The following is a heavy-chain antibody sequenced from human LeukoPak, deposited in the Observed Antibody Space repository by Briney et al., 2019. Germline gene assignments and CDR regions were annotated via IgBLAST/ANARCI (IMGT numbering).Heavy chain of an antibody. Sequence: ASVKVSCKPSGYSFTAYYIHLVRQAPGQGLEWMGWINPNSGDTNYAQKFQDRVTMTWDTSVSTAYMELSSLTSDDTAVYYCASKGAGYCRSTTCQGAFDIWGQGSIVSVSS. CDR3: ASKGAGYCRSTTCQGAFDI. CDR1: GYSFTAYY. J-gene: IGHJ3*02. CDR2: INPNSGDT. D-gene: IGHD2-2*01. V-gene: IGHV1-2*02.